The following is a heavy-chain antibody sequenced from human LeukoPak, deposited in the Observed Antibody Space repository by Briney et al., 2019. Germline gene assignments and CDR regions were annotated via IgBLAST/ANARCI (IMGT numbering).Heavy chain of an antibody. CDR1: GFTFSTYG. CDR2: IWFDGSNK. J-gene: IGHJ4*02. D-gene: IGHD3-22*01. Sequence: GGSLRLSCAASGFTFSTYGMHWVRQAPGKGLEWVAVIWFDGSNKYNADSVKGRFTISRDNSKNTLYLQMSSLRGEDTAVYYCARDSDSSFEGVPFDYWGQGTLVTVSS. V-gene: IGHV3-33*01. CDR3: ARDSDSSFEGVPFDY.